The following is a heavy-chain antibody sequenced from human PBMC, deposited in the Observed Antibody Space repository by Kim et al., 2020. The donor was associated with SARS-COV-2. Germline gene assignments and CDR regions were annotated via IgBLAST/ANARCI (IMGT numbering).Heavy chain of an antibody. V-gene: IGHV3-53*01. CDR3: ARDSAFGHLLLLGIAAAGSVEPYYYGMDV. Sequence: GGSLRLSCAASGFTVSSNYMSWVRQAPGKGLEWVSVIYSGGSTYYADSVKGRFTISRDNSKNTLYLQMNSLRAEDTAVYYCARDSAFGHLLLLGIAAAGSVEPYYYGMDVWGQGTTVTVSS. J-gene: IGHJ6*02. D-gene: IGHD6-13*01. CDR1: GFTVSSNY. CDR2: IYSGGST.